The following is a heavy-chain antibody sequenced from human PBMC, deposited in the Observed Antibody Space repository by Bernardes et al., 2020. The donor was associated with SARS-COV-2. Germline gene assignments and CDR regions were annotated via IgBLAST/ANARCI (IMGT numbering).Heavy chain of an antibody. CDR3: ARERWNTAGPYYYGMDV. Sequence: ASVKVSCKASGYIFTAYYIHWVRRAPGQGLEWMGWIDPNSGGTNYAQNFQGRVIMTRDTSISTAYLELSRLRSDDTALYYCARERWNTAGPYYYGMDVWDQGTTVTVSS. CDR2: IDPNSGGT. D-gene: IGHD5-18*01. CDR1: GYIFTAYY. V-gene: IGHV1-2*02. J-gene: IGHJ6*02.